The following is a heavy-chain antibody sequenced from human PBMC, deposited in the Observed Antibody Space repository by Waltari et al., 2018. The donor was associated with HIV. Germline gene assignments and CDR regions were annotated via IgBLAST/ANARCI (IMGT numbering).Heavy chain of an antibody. V-gene: IGHV1-8*01. CDR3: ARGRGRYDFWSGYSSPGDAFDI. Sequence: QVHLVQSGAEVKKPGASVKVSCKASGYTFIHTELNWVRQATGQGLVWMGWMSPNSGNAGYAPNFQGRVTMTRNTSTTTAYMELTDLRSADTAVYFCARGRGRYDFWSGYSSPGDAFDIWGQGTVVIVSS. J-gene: IGHJ3*02. D-gene: IGHD3-3*01. CDR1: GYTFIHTE. CDR2: MSPNSGNA.